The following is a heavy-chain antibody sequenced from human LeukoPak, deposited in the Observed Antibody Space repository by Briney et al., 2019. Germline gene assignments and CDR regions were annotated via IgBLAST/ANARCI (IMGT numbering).Heavy chain of an antibody. D-gene: IGHD6-19*01. Sequence: TSETLPLTCTVSGGSISSTSNYWGWIRQPPGKGLEWIGSIYYGGSTYYNPSLKSRVTISVDTSKNQFSLNLTSVTAADTAVYYCARRRELAGYYFDYWGQGTLVTVSS. CDR1: GGSISSTSNY. J-gene: IGHJ4*02. CDR2: IYYGGST. CDR3: ARRRELAGYYFDY. V-gene: IGHV4-39*01.